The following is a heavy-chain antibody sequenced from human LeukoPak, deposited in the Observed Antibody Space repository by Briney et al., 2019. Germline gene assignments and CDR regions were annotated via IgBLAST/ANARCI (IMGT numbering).Heavy chain of an antibody. CDR1: GESLSKYY. CDR3: ASSVGSTDY. D-gene: IGHD1-26*01. J-gene: IGHJ4*02. CDR2: INHRGST. V-gene: IGHV4-34*01. Sequence: SETLSLTCAVYGESLSKYYWTWIRQSPGKGLEWIGEINHRGSTNLNPSLKSRVTLSVDTSKHQFSLKLTSVTAADAAVYYCASSVGSTDYWGQGTLIAFSS.